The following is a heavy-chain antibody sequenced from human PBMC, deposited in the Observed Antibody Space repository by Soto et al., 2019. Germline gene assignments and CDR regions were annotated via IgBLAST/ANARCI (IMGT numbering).Heavy chain of an antibody. CDR3: ATGSFTSTGGRIGYHYNAMDV. Sequence: GASVTVSCKSSGGTFSSHSIDWVRQAPGQGLEWMGGIIPIFGPANFAKKFQGRVTITADESTTTAYMELSSLTSEDTAVYYCATGSFTSTGGRIGYHYNAMDVWGQGTTVTVSS. D-gene: IGHD1-1*01. CDR2: IIPIFGPA. J-gene: IGHJ6*02. V-gene: IGHV1-69*13. CDR1: GGTFSSHS.